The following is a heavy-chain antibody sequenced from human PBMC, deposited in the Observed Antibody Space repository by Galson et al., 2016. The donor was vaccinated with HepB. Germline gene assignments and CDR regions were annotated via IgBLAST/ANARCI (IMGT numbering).Heavy chain of an antibody. CDR1: GYTFTSYA. D-gene: IGHD1-26*01. CDR3: ARDPLGASTLDY. V-gene: IGHV1-3*01. J-gene: IGHJ4*02. Sequence: SVKVSCKASGYTFTSYAMHWVRQAPGQRLEWMGWINAGSGNTEYSQKFQDRVTITRDTSASTAYMEVSSLRSGDTAVYYCARDPLGASTLDYWGQGTLVTVSS. CDR2: INAGSGNT.